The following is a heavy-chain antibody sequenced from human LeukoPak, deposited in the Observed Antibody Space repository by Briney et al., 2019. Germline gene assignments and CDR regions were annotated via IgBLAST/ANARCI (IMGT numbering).Heavy chain of an antibody. CDR1: GGSFSGHY. V-gene: IGHV4-34*01. D-gene: IGHD2-2*01. Sequence: SDTLSLTCAVCGGSFSGHYWTWVRQAPGKGLEWIGESTHTGSTNYNPSLKSRVTISVDTSKNQFSLKLTSVSAADTAVYHCARGRTGAAALDFWGPGTLVTVSS. J-gene: IGHJ4*02. CDR3: ARGRTGAAALDF. CDR2: STHTGST.